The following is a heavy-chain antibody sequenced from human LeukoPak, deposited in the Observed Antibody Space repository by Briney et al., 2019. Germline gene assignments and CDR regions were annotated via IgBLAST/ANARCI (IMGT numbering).Heavy chain of an antibody. J-gene: IGHJ4*02. CDR3: ARDSAIGADY. V-gene: IGHV3-30*02. CDR2: IRFDGTSK. Sequence: PGGSLRLSRAASGFTFSNYGMHWVRQAPGKGLEWVAFIRFDGTSKYYADSVKGRFTISRDNSKNTLYLQMNSLRAEATAVYYCARDSAIGADYWGQGTLVTVSS. CDR1: GFTFSNYG.